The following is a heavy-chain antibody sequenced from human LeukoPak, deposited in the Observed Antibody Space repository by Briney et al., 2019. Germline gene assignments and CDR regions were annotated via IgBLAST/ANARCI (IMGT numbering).Heavy chain of an antibody. V-gene: IGHV3-30*02. Sequence: GGSLRLSCAASGFIFSTYGMHWVRQAPGKGLEWVAFIRYDGDNKYYADSVKGRFTISRDNAKNSLYLQMNSLRAEDTAVYYCARDTLASVDFWSGYYGVKTFDYWGQGTLVTVSS. J-gene: IGHJ4*02. D-gene: IGHD3-3*01. CDR2: IRYDGDNK. CDR3: ARDTLASVDFWSGYYGVKTFDY. CDR1: GFIFSTYG.